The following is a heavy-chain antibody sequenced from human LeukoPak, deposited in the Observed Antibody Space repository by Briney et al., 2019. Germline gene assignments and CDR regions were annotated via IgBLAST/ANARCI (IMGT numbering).Heavy chain of an antibody. CDR2: IYSGGST. CDR3: ARLGGSYYFAY. V-gene: IGHV3-53*01. CDR1: GFTVSSDY. J-gene: IGHJ4*02. D-gene: IGHD1-26*01. Sequence: PGGSLRLSCAASGFTVSSDYMSWVRQAPGKGLEWVSFIYSGGSTYYADSVRGRFTISRDNSKDTLYLQMNSLRAEDTAVYYCARLGGSYYFAYWDQGTLVTVSS.